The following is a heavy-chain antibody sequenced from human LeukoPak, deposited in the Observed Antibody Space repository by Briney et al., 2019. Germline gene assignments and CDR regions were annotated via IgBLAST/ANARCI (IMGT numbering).Heavy chain of an antibody. Sequence: GGSLRLSCAASGFTFSSYAMSWVRQAPGKGLEWVSAISGSGGSTYYADSVKGRFTISRDNSKNTLYLQMNSLGAEDTAVYYCAKDPRRGQQLPRDYWGQGTLVTVSS. D-gene: IGHD6-13*01. J-gene: IGHJ4*02. CDR2: ISGSGGST. V-gene: IGHV3-23*01. CDR3: AKDPRRGQQLPRDY. CDR1: GFTFSSYA.